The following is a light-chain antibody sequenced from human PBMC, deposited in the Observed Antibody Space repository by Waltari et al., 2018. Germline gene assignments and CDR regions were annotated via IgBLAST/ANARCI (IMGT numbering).Light chain of an antibody. CDR3: MQALQTSIT. CDR1: QSLLHTNGYTY. CDR2: LGS. V-gene: IGKV2-28*01. J-gene: IGKJ5*01. Sequence: DIVLTSPPLPLPFTPGDRPSIPSRSSQSLLHTNGYTYLDWYLQKPGQSPQLLIYLGSNRASGVPDRFSGSGSGTDFTLKISRVEAEDVGVYYCMQALQTSITFGQGTRLEIK.